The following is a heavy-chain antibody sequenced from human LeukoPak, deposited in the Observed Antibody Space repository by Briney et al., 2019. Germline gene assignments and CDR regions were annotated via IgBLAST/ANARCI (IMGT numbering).Heavy chain of an antibody. V-gene: IGHV3-64*01. CDR1: GFTFSSYA. J-gene: IGHJ4*02. Sequence: PGGSQRLSCAASGFTFSSYAMHWVRQAPGKGLEYVSAISSNGGSTYYANSVKGRFTISRDNSKNTLYLQMGSLRAEDMAVYYCARACHIGEVWDYFDYWGQGTLVTVSS. CDR2: ISSNGGST. D-gene: IGHD3-16*01. CDR3: ARACHIGEVWDYFDY.